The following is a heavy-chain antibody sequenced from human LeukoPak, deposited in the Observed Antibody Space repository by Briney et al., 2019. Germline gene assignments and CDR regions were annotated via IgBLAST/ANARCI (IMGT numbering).Heavy chain of an antibody. V-gene: IGHV3-48*02. CDR3: ARGTYYNSGSYYNRRDYFDY. J-gene: IGHJ4*02. CDR1: GFTLGSYS. D-gene: IGHD3-10*01. CDR2: ISGSINVI. Sequence: GGSLRLSCAASGFTLGSYSMNWVRQTPGKGLEWVSYISGSINVIYYADSMKGRFTISRDNAKNSLYLQMNSLRDEDTAVYYCARGTYYNSGSYYNRRDYFDYWGQGTLVTVSS.